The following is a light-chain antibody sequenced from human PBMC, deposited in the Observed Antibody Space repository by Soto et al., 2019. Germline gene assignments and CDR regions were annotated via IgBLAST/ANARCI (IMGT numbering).Light chain of an antibody. Sequence: GCTQSPGAVSLSPRARATLSGRASQTVSSSYLAWSQQKPGQAPRPLIYGASSRATGIPDRFSGSGSGTDFTPTISRLEPEDFAVYYCQQYGSSPLTFGPGTKVAIK. CDR3: QQYGSSPLT. CDR2: GAS. CDR1: QTVSSSY. J-gene: IGKJ3*01. V-gene: IGKV3-20*01.